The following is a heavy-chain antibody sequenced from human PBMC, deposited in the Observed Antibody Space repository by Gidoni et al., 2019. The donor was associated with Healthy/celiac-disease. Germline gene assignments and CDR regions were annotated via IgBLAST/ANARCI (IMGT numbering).Heavy chain of an antibody. J-gene: IGHJ5*02. V-gene: IGHV4-39*01. CDR1: VGSISSSTY. Sequence: QLQLQESGPGLVKPSETLSLTCTVSVGSISSSTYWGWIRQPPGKGLEWIGSIYKIGNTYYNPSLRSRVIISVDTSKNQFSLKLSSVTAADTAVYYCARHSPDDFWSGYSLLNWFDPWGQGTLVTVSS. CDR2: IYKIGNT. CDR3: ARHSPDDFWSGYSLLNWFDP. D-gene: IGHD3-3*01.